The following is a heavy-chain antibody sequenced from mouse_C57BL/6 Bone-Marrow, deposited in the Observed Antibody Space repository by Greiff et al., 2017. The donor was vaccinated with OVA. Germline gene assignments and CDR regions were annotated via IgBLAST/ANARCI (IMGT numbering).Heavy chain of an antibody. V-gene: IGHV5-6*01. D-gene: IGHD4-1*01. CDR1: GFTFSSHG. CDR3: ARRLTGKYFDV. Sequence: EVHLVESGGDLVKPGGSLKLSCAASGFTFSSHGMSWVRQTPDKRLEWVATISSGGSYTYYPDSVKGRFTISRDNAKNTLYLQMSSLKSEDTAMYYCARRLTGKYFDVWGTGTSVTVSS. J-gene: IGHJ1*03. CDR2: ISSGGSYT.